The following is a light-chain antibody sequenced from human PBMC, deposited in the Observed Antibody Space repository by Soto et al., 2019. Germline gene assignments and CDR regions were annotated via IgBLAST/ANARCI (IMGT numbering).Light chain of an antibody. Sequence: LTQSPSTLSASTGDRATISCRASQSVNKQLAWYQHKPGQAPKLLIYDTSYLASGIPARFSGSGSGTEFTLTISSLQSEDFAVYFCQQYHNWPPITFGQGTRLEI. V-gene: IGKV3D-15*01. CDR1: QSVNKQ. J-gene: IGKJ5*01. CDR2: DTS. CDR3: QQYHNWPPIT.